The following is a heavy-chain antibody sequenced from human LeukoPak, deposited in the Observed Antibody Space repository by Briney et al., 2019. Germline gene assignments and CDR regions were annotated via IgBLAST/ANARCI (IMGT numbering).Heavy chain of an antibody. D-gene: IGHD6-19*01. CDR2: IYYSGST. CDR3: ATSGWYLLPGVY. V-gene: IGHV4-39*01. J-gene: IGHJ4*02. Sequence: NPSETLSLTCTVSGDSISSTNYYWGWIRQPPWKGLEWIGSIYYSGSTYYNPSLESRVTISVDTSKNQFSLKLSSVTAADTAVYYCATSGWYLLPGVYWGQGTLVTVSS. CDR1: GDSISSTNYY.